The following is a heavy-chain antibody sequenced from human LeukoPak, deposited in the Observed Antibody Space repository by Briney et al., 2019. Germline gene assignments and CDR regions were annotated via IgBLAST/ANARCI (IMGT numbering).Heavy chain of an antibody. Sequence: GGSLGLSCAASGFTFSSYWRPWVRQAPGRGLGWVSRINSDGSSTSYADSVKGRFTISRDNAKNTLYLQMNSLRAEDTAVYYCARDLHIAAAGPGYWGQGTLVTVSS. V-gene: IGHV3-74*01. J-gene: IGHJ4*02. D-gene: IGHD6-13*01. CDR3: ARDLHIAAAGPGY. CDR1: GFTFSSYW. CDR2: INSDGSST.